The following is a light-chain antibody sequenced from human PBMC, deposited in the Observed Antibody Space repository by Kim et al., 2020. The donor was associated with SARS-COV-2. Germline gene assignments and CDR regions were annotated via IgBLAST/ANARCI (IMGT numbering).Light chain of an antibody. Sequence: ASTGDRVTITCRASQGISSYLAWYHQKPGKAPKLLIYAASTLQSGVPSRFSGSGSGTDFTLTISCLQSEDFATYYCQQYYSYPITFGQGTRLEIK. CDR3: QQYYSYPIT. CDR2: AAS. V-gene: IGKV1-8*01. J-gene: IGKJ5*01. CDR1: QGISSY.